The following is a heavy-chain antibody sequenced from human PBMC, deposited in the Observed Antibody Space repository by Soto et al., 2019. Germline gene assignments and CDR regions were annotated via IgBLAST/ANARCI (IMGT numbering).Heavy chain of an antibody. J-gene: IGHJ4*02. CDR3: ASRGYYYDSSGYPSVWY. CDR2: IYHSGRT. Sequence: SETLSLTCTVSGGSISNGYYYWSWVRQNPGKGLEWIGHIYHSGRTYYNPSLKSRVTISVDTSKNQFSLKLSSVTAADTAVYYCASRGYYYDSSGYPSVWYWGQGTLVTVSS. CDR1: GGSISNGYYY. D-gene: IGHD3-22*01. V-gene: IGHV4-30-4*02.